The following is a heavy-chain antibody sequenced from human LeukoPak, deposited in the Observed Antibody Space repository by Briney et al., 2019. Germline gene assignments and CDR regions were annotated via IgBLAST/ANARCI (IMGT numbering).Heavy chain of an antibody. D-gene: IGHD4-23*01. CDR3: ARGNGDYGGNSLYGMDV. J-gene: IGHJ6*02. CDR2: IYHSGST. CDR1: GFTFSSFE. Sequence: GSLRLSCAASGFTFSSFEMNWVRQPPGKGLEWIGEIYHSGSTNYNPSLKTRVTISVDRSKNLFFLKLSSVTAADTAVYYCARGNGDYGGNSLYGMDVWGQGTTVTVSS. V-gene: IGHV4-4*02.